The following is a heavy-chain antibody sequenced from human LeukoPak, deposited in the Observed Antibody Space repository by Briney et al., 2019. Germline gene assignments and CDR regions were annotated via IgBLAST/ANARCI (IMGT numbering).Heavy chain of an antibody. CDR3: ARGRVLLWFGEFIFQH. CDR2: IYYSGST. CDR1: GGSISSYY. J-gene: IGHJ1*01. D-gene: IGHD3-10*01. V-gene: IGHV4-59*12. Sequence: PSETLSLTCTVSGGSISSYYWSWIRQPPGKGLEWIGYIYYSGSTNYNPSLKSRVTISVDTSKNQFSLKLSSVTAADTAVYYCARGRVLLWFGEFIFQHWGQGTLVTVSS.